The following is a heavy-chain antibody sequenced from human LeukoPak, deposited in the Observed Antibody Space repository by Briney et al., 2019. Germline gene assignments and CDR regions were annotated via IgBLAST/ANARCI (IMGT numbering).Heavy chain of an antibody. CDR3: AKDVCTSPRCLLYFDS. D-gene: IGHD2-8*01. CDR1: GFAFSNYA. CDR2: ISGFNT. V-gene: IGHV3-23*01. Sequence: PGGSLRRSCTTSGFAFSNYAMNWVRQAPGKGPEWVSGISGFNTYYADSVKGRFTIFRDNSKNVLYLQMDRLRAEDTAVYSCAKDVCTSPRCLLYFDSWGQGTLVTVSS. J-gene: IGHJ4*02.